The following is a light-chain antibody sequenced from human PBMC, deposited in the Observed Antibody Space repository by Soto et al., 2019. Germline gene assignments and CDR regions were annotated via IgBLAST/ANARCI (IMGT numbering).Light chain of an antibody. CDR1: QSVGSR. CDR2: AAS. J-gene: IGKJ2*01. Sequence: EIVMTQSPGTLSVSPGDSATLSCRASQSVGSRLAWYQQKPGQAPRLLIYAASTRATGIPARFSAFGSGTEFTLTIRDLQSEDFAFYYCQQYHHWPLYTFGQGTNLDIK. V-gene: IGKV3-15*01. CDR3: QQYHHWPLYT.